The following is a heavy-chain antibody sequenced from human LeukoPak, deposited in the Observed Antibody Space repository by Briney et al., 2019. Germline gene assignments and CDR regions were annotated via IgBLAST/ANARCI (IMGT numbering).Heavy chain of an antibody. D-gene: IGHD6-6*01. CDR1: GYTFTGYY. CDR3: ARDDRGGIAARPDDRGY. V-gene: IGHV1-2*02. CDR2: INPNSGGT. J-gene: IGHJ4*02. Sequence: ASVKVSCKASGYTFTGYYMHWVRQAPGQGLEWMGWINPNSGGTNYAQKFQGRVTMTRDTSISTAYMELSRLRSDDTAVYYCARDDRGGIAARPDDRGYWGQGTLVTVSS.